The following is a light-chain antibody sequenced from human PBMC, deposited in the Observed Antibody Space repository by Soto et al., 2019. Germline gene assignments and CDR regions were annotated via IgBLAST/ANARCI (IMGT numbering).Light chain of an antibody. CDR2: DAS. J-gene: IGKJ3*01. CDR1: QSVSSK. Sequence: EIVMTQSPATLSVSPGERATLSCRASQSVSSKLAWYQQKPGQAPRLLIYDASTRATGIPARFSGSGSGTEFTLTISSLQSEDFAVYYCQQYNNWPVTFGPATKVDIK. CDR3: QQYNNWPVT. V-gene: IGKV3-15*01.